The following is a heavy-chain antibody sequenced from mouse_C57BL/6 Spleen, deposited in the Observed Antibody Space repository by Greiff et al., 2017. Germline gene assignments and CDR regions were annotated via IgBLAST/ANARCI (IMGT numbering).Heavy chain of an antibody. V-gene: IGHV1-61*01. J-gene: IGHJ2*01. CDR2: IYPSDSET. D-gene: IGHD2-5*01. CDR1: GYTFTSYW. CDR3: ARRGIYSNSLDY. Sequence: QVQLQQPGAELVRPGSSVKLSCKASGYTFTSYWMDWVKQRPGQGLEWIGNIYPSDSETHYNQKFKDKATLTVDKSSSTAYMQLSSLTSEDSAVYYCARRGIYSNSLDYWGQGTTLTVS.